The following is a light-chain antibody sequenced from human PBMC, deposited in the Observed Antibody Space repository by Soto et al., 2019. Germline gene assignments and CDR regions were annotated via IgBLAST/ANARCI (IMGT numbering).Light chain of an antibody. CDR3: HQYGTSTIT. CDR1: ESVSSSY. J-gene: IGKJ5*01. V-gene: IGKV3-20*01. CDR2: GGS. Sequence: EIVLTQSPDTLSLSPGERATLSCRASESVSSSYLAWYQQRPGQAPRLLIYGGSSRATGIPDRFSDSGSGTDFTLTISRLEPEDFAVYYCHQYGTSTITFGPGTRLEIK.